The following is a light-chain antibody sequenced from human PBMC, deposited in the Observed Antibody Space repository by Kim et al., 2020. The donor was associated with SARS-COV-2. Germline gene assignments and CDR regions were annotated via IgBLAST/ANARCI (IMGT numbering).Light chain of an antibody. CDR1: SLRTYY. Sequence: AVGQTVRITCQGDSLRTYYASWYQQKPGQAPILVIYGKNNRPSGSPDRFSGSSSGNTASLTVTGAQAVDEADYYCNSRDNSGDHVVFGGGTQLTVL. J-gene: IGLJ2*01. CDR3: NSRDNSGDHVV. V-gene: IGLV3-19*01. CDR2: GKN.